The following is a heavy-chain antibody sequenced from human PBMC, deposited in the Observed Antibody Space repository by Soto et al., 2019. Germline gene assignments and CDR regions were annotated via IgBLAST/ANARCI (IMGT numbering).Heavy chain of an antibody. Sequence: NPXETLSLTCTFSVVSISDGYYWTWIRQHPGKGLEWIGSISASGSTSYNPSLKSRLTVSVDKSKNQFSLNLRSVTAADTAVYYCARRDRSGFYYWLDTWGQGTLVTVSS. CDR1: VVSISDGYY. CDR2: ISASGST. D-gene: IGHD3-22*01. J-gene: IGHJ5*02. CDR3: ARRDRSGFYYWLDT. V-gene: IGHV4-31*02.